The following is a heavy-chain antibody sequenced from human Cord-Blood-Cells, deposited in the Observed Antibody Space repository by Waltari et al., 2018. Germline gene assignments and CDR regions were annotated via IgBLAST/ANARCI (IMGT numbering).Heavy chain of an antibody. Sequence: QVQLVESGGGVVQPGRSLRLYCAASGFTFRSYGMYWVRPAPGKGLEWVAVIWYDGSNKYYADSVKGRFTISRDNSKNTLYLQMNSLRAEDTAVYYCARGTVTTHAFDIWGQGTMVTVSS. CDR3: ARGTVTTHAFDI. CDR1: GFTFRSYG. V-gene: IGHV3-33*01. D-gene: IGHD4-17*01. CDR2: IWYDGSNK. J-gene: IGHJ3*02.